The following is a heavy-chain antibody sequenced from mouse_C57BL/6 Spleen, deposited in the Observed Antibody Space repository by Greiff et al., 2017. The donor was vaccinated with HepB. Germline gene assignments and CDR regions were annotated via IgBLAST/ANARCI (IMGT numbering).Heavy chain of an antibody. CDR2: ISSGGDYI. CDR3: TREGANDSDVGGAMDY. V-gene: IGHV5-9-1*02. Sequence: EVMLVESGEGLVKPGGSLKLSCAASGFTFSSYAMSWVRQTPEKRLEWVAYISSGGDYIYYADTVKGRFTISRDNARNTLYLQMSSLKSEDTAMYYCTREGANDSDVGGAMDYWGQGTSVTVSS. J-gene: IGHJ4*01. D-gene: IGHD2-4*01. CDR1: GFTFSSYA.